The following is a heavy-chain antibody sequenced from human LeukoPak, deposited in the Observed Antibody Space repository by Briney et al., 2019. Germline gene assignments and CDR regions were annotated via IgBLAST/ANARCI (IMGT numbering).Heavy chain of an antibody. CDR3: VRDNYGVDV. V-gene: IGHV3-74*01. J-gene: IGHJ6*02. CDR1: GFTFGNYW. CDR2: ITSDGSTT. Sequence: GGSLRLSCADSGFTFGNYWMHWVRQAPGKGLVWVSQITSDGSTTNYADSVKGRFTISRDNAKNTLYLQMNSLRVEDTAVYYCVRDNYGVDVWGLGTTVTVSS.